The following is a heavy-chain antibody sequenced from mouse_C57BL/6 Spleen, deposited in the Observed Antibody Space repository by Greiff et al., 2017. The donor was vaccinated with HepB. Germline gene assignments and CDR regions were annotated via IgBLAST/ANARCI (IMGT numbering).Heavy chain of an antibody. Sequence: DVKLQESGPELVKPGDSVKISCKASGYSFTGYFMNWVMQSHGKSLEWIGRINPYNGDTFYNQKFKGKATLTVDKSSSTAHMELRSLTSEDSAVYYCAYGSSYFDYWGQGTTLTVSS. CDR1: GYSFTGYF. D-gene: IGHD1-1*01. J-gene: IGHJ2*01. V-gene: IGHV1-20*01. CDR2: INPYNGDT. CDR3: AYGSSYFDY.